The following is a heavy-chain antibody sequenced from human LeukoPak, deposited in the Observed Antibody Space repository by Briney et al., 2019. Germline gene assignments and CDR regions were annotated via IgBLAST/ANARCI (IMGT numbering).Heavy chain of an antibody. J-gene: IGHJ4*02. CDR3: ARDPRRTYIFDY. V-gene: IGHV4-59*01. CDR2: IFYSGIT. D-gene: IGHD1-1*01. Sequence: SETLSLTCTVSGDSITSYFWSWIRQPPGKGLEWVGYIFYSGITNYNPSLKSRVTISVDTSKNQFSLKLSSVTAADTAVYYCARDPRRTYIFDYWGQGTLVTVSS. CDR1: GDSITSYF.